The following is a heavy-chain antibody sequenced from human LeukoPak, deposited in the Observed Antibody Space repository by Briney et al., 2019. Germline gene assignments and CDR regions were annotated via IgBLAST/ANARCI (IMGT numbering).Heavy chain of an antibody. CDR2: IYYSGST. Sequence: SETLSLTCTVSGGSISSYYWSWIRQPPGKGLEWIGYIYYSGSTNYNPSLKSRVTISVDTSKNQFSLKLSSVTAADTAVYYCARGREGMDVWGQGTTVTVSS. D-gene: IGHD1-26*01. V-gene: IGHV4-59*01. CDR3: ARGREGMDV. CDR1: GGSISSYY. J-gene: IGHJ6*02.